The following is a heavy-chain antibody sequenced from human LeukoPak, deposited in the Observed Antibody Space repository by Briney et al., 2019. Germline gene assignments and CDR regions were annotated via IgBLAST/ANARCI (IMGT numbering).Heavy chain of an antibody. CDR3: ARGLPWAGDAFDI. CDR1: GYTFTSYD. V-gene: IGHV1-8*01. D-gene: IGHD6-19*01. Sequence: GASVKVSCKASGYTFTSYDINWVRQATGQGLEWMGWMNPNSGNTGYAQKFQGRVTMTRNTSISTAYMELSSLRSEDTAVCYCARGLPWAGDAFDIWGQGTMVTVSP. CDR2: MNPNSGNT. J-gene: IGHJ3*02.